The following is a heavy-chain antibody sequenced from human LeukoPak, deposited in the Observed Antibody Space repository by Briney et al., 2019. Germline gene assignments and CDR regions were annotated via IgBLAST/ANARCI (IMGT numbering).Heavy chain of an antibody. J-gene: IGHJ3*02. CDR2: IYTSGST. Sequence: PSETLSLTCTVSGGSISSYYWSWIRQPAGKGLECIGRIYTSGSTNYNPSLKSRGTISVDTSNNHFSLKLSSVTAADTAGYYCAREVRGVIITGGDAFDIWGQGTMVTVSP. CDR1: GGSISSYY. CDR3: AREVRGVIITGGDAFDI. V-gene: IGHV4-4*07. D-gene: IGHD3-10*01.